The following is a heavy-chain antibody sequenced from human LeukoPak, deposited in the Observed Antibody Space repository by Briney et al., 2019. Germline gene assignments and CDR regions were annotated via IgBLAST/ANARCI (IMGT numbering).Heavy chain of an antibody. D-gene: IGHD4-23*01. J-gene: IGHJ4*02. Sequence: GGSLRLSCAVSGFTFSSYAMSWVRQAPGKGLEWVSAISGSGGSTYYADSVKGRFTISRDNSKNTLCLQMNSLRAEDTAVYYCAKGLYTVVYKALDYWGQGTLVTVSS. CDR2: ISGSGGST. CDR1: GFTFSSYA. CDR3: AKGLYTVVYKALDY. V-gene: IGHV3-23*01.